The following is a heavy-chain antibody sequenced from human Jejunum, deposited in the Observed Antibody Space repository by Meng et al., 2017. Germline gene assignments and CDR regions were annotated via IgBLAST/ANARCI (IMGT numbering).Heavy chain of an antibody. CDR2: ISSTSSSTI. V-gene: IGHV3-11*04. Sequence: GGFLRPSCVASASTFTDYYMSWIRQAQGKGLEWVTYISSTSSSTIYYADSVKCRFTISRDNTNNSLFLQMNSLRAADMAVYYCTRVWGSGSLGGFDMWGQGTMVTVSS. D-gene: IGHD3-10*01. CDR3: TRVWGSGSLGGFDM. J-gene: IGHJ3*02. CDR1: ASTFTDYY.